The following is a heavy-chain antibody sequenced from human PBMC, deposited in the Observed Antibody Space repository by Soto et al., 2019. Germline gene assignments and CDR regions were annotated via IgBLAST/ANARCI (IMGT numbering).Heavy chain of an antibody. J-gene: IGHJ4*02. CDR3: ARGRKYYYDSRGSYYFDY. Sequence: PSETLSLTCAVYGGSFSGYYWSWIRQPPGKGLEWIGEINHSGSTNYNPSLKSRVTISVDTSKNQFSLKLSSVTAADTAVYYCARGRKYYYDSRGSYYFDYWGQGTLVTVS. V-gene: IGHV4-34*01. D-gene: IGHD3-22*01. CDR2: INHSGST. CDR1: GGSFSGYY.